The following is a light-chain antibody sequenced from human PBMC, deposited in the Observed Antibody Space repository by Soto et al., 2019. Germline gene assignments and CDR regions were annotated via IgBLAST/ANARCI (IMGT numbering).Light chain of an antibody. CDR1: QSVLYSPNNKNY. CDR2: WAS. Sequence: DIVMTQSPDSLAVSLGERATINCKSSQSVLYSPNNKNYLAWYQQKPGQPPKLLVYWASTRESGVPDRFSGRGSGTDFTLTISSLQAEDTAVYYCHQYHSAPQTIGQGTKVEIK. V-gene: IGKV4-1*01. CDR3: HQYHSAPQT. J-gene: IGKJ1*01.